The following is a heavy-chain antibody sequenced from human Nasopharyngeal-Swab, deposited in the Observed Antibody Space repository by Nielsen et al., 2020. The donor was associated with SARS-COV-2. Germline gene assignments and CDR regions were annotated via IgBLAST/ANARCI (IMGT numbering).Heavy chain of an antibody. CDR3: AKDRTPGIVGGRGFDY. V-gene: IGHV3-43*02. D-gene: IGHD1-26*01. Sequence: GGSLRLSCAASGFTFDDYAMHWVRQAPGKGLEWVSLISGDGGSTYYADSVKGRFTISRDNSKNSLYLQMNSLRSEDTAVYYCAKDRTPGIVGGRGFDYWCQGTLVTVSS. CDR1: GFTFDDYA. CDR2: ISGDGGST. J-gene: IGHJ4*02.